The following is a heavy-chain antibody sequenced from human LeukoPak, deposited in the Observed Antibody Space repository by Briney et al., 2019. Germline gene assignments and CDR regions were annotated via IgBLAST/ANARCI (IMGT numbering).Heavy chain of an antibody. CDR1: GFTFSTYC. CDR2: ICPGGTVT. Sequence: GGSLRLSCAASGFTFSTYCMHWVRQAPGKGPMWVSRICPGGTVTNYADSVKARFIISRDNARNTVYLQMNSLRVEDTAVYYCVRDFRSADYWGQGTLVTVSS. J-gene: IGHJ4*02. CDR3: VRDFRSADY. V-gene: IGHV3-74*01.